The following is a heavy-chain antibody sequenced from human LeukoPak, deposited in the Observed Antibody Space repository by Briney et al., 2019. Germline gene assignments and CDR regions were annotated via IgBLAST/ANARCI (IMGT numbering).Heavy chain of an antibody. Sequence: KTSETLSLTCTASGGSISSYYWSWIRQPPGKGLEWIGYIYYSGSTNYNPSLKSRVTISVDTSKNQFSLKLSSVTAADTAVYYCARESGDHELFDYWGQGTLVTVSS. V-gene: IGHV4-59*01. CDR1: GGSISSYY. D-gene: IGHD4-17*01. CDR3: ARESGDHELFDY. CDR2: IYYSGST. J-gene: IGHJ4*02.